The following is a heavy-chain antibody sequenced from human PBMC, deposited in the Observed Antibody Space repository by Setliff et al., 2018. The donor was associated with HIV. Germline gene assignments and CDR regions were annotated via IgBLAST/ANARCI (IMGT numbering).Heavy chain of an antibody. D-gene: IGHD3-9*01. CDR3: ARQRDFDWLLQNYYYMDV. V-gene: IGHV4-39*01. J-gene: IGHJ6*03. CDR1: GGSISSRDYY. Sequence: TLSLTCTVSGGSISSRDYYWGWIRQPPGKGLEWIGSMSYSGSAYYNPSLKSRVTISVDTSKSQFSLRLSSVTAADTAVYYCARQRDFDWLLQNYYYMDVWGNGATVTVSS. CDR2: MSYSGSA.